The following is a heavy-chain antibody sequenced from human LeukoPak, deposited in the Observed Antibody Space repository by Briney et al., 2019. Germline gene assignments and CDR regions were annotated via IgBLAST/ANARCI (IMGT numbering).Heavy chain of an antibody. J-gene: IGHJ4*02. V-gene: IGHV1-18*01. Sequence: ASVKVSCKASGYTFTSYGISWLGPAPRQGLDGMGWTSPYNGNTNYAQKLQGRVTMTTDTSTSTAYMELRSLRSDDTAVYYCARDVRRSGYCSGGSCYSRLGYWGQGTLVTVSS. CDR2: TSPYNGNT. D-gene: IGHD2-15*01. CDR1: GYTFTSYG. CDR3: ARDVRRSGYCSGGSCYSRLGY.